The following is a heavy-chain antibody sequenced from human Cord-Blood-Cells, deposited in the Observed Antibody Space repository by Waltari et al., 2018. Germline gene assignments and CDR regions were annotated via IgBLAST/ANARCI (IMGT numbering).Heavy chain of an antibody. J-gene: IGHJ4*02. CDR1: VFTVSSNY. D-gene: IGHD2-2*01. Sequence: EVQLVESGGGLIQPGGSLSLSCAASVFTVSSNYMSWVRQAPGKGLEWVSVIYSGGSTYYADSVKGRFTISRDNSKNTLYLQMNSLRAEDTAVYYCARVYCSSTSCYEFDYWGQGTLVTVSS. V-gene: IGHV3-53*01. CDR2: IYSGGST. CDR3: ARVYCSSTSCYEFDY.